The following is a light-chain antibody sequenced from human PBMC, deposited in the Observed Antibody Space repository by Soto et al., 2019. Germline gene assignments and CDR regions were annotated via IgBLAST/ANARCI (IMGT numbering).Light chain of an antibody. CDR2: CAS. CDR3: QQYNSNPFT. V-gene: IGKV4-1*01. J-gene: IGKJ4*01. CDR1: QTVLSSSNKKNY. Sequence: DMVMTQSPDSLASSLGERVSINGKSSQTVLSSSNKKNYLAWYQQKPGQPPKLLIYCASTRESGVPARFSGSGSGTDFTLTISSLQAEDVAVYYCQQYNSNPFTFGGGTKVDIK.